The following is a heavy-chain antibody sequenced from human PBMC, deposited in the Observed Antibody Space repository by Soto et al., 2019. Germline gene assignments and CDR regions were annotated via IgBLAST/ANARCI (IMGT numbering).Heavy chain of an antibody. V-gene: IGHV2-5*02. CDR2: IYWDGDR. CDR1: GFSLSTSGAA. CDR3: AHRATMTIFGLIIDNGVWFDP. J-gene: IGHJ5*02. Sequence: QITLKESGPALVKPTQTLTLTCTFSGFSLSTSGAAVGWIRQPPGRALEWLALIYWDGDRRYNPSLQSRLTIDKDTSRNQVALTLTSVDPADTATYYSAHRATMTIFGLIIDNGVWFDPWGQGTLVIVSS. D-gene: IGHD3-3*01.